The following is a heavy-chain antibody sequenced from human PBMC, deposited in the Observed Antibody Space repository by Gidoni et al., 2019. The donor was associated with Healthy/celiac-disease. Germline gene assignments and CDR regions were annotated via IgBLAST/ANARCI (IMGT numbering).Heavy chain of an antibody. Sequence: QVQLQQWGAGLLKPSETLSLTCAVYGGSFSGSYWSWIRQPPGKGLEWIGEINHSGSTNYNPSLKSRVTISVDTSKNQFSLKLSSVTAADTAVYYCARTRVTPAYSSSWYPLYFDYWGQGTLVTVSS. CDR1: GGSFSGSY. CDR3: ARTRVTPAYSSSWYPLYFDY. D-gene: IGHD6-13*01. CDR2: INHSGST. J-gene: IGHJ4*02. V-gene: IGHV4-34*01.